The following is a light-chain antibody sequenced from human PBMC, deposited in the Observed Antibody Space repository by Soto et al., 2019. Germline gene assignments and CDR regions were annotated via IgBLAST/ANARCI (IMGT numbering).Light chain of an antibody. Sequence: DIQMTQSPSSLSVSVGDRVTITCRTSQGVSNYLAWYQQKPGKVPKLLIYAASTLQSGVPSRFSGSGSGTDFTLTISSLQPEDVATYYCQKYNSALFTFGPGTKVDIK. CDR2: AAS. V-gene: IGKV1-27*01. CDR3: QKYNSALFT. J-gene: IGKJ3*01. CDR1: QGVSNY.